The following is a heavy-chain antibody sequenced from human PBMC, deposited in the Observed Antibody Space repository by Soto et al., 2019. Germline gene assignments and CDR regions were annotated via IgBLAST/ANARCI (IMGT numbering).Heavy chain of an antibody. V-gene: IGHV4-31*03. CDR2: FYYSGST. CDR3: ANQGFLVAVPGKYFQH. CDR1: GGSISIGGYY. Sequence: PSETLSLTCTVSGGSISIGGYYWSWVRQHPGKGLEWIGYFYYSGSTYYNPSLKSRVTISVDTSKNQFSLKVSSVTAADTAVYYCANQGFLVAVPGKYFQHWGQGTLVTVSS. J-gene: IGHJ1*01. D-gene: IGHD6-19*01.